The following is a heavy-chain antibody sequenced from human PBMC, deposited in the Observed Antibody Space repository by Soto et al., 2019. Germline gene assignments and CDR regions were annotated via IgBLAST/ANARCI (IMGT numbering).Heavy chain of an antibody. CDR1: GGSISGGGYY. D-gene: IGHD1-1*01. CDR3: ARADQTGTTGFDP. CDR2: IYYIGST. Sequence: QVQLQESGPGLVKPSQTLSLTCTVFGGSISGGGYYWNWIRQLPGKGLEWIGYIYYIGSTYYNPSLRSRVTISVDTSKNQFSLRLSSVTAADTAVYYCARADQTGTTGFDPWGQGTLVTVSS. J-gene: IGHJ5*02. V-gene: IGHV4-31*03.